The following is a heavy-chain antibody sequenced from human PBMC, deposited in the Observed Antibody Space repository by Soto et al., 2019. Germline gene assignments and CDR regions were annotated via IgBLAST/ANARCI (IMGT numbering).Heavy chain of an antibody. CDR2: IYYSGST. CDR3: ARGSAKVGSWLNWFDP. V-gene: IGHV4-59*01. Sequence: ASETLSLTCTVSGGSISSYYWSWIRQPPGKGLEWIGYIYYSGSTNYNPSLKSRVTISVDTSKNQFSLKLSSVTAADTAVYYCARGSAKVGSWLNWFDPWGQGTLVTVSS. CDR1: GGSISSYY. J-gene: IGHJ5*02. D-gene: IGHD6-13*01.